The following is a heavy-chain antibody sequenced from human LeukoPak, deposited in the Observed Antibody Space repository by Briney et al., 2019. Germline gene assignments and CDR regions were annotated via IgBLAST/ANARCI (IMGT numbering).Heavy chain of an antibody. Sequence: PSETLSLTCAVYGGSFSGYYWSWIRQPPGKGLEWIGEINHSGSTNYNPSLKSRVTISVDTSKNQFSLKLSSVTAADTAVYYCARGLRFGKPFDRWGQGTLVTVSS. V-gene: IGHV4-34*01. CDR2: INHSGST. D-gene: IGHD3-10*01. CDR1: GGSFSGYY. J-gene: IGHJ5*02. CDR3: ARGLRFGKPFDR.